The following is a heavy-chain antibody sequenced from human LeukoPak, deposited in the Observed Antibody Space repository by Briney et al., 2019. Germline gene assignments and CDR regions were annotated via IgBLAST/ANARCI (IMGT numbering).Heavy chain of an antibody. V-gene: IGHV3-33*06. CDR3: AKDHSGNYPEAFDI. D-gene: IGHD1-26*01. CDR1: GFIFSTYG. Sequence: VRSLRLSCAASGFIFSTYGMHWVRQTPGKGLEWVAVIWYDGSNKYYADSVKGRFTISRDNSKNTLYLQMDSLRAEDTAVYYCAKDHSGNYPEAFDIWGQGTMVTVSS. J-gene: IGHJ3*02. CDR2: IWYDGSNK.